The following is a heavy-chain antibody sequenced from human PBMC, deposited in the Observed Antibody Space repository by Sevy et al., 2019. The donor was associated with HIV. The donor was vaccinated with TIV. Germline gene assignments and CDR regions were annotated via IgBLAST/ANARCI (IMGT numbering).Heavy chain of an antibody. CDR1: GFTFSNKG. Sequence: GGSLRLSCAASGFTFSNKGMHWVRQAPGKGLEWVAVIWYDGSNKYYGDSVKSRFTISRDNSKNTLYLQMNSLRVEDTATYYCARESGSDWYLDSWGQGTLVTVSS. CDR2: IWYDGSNK. CDR3: ARESGSDWYLDS. V-gene: IGHV3-33*01. J-gene: IGHJ4*02. D-gene: IGHD2-21*02.